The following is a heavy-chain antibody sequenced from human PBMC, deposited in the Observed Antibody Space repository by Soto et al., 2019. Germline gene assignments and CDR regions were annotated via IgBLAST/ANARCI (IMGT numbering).Heavy chain of an antibody. V-gene: IGHV4-30-2*01. CDR2: ISDRGST. D-gene: IGHD3-16*01. J-gene: IGHJ5*02. CDR3: ARGGLIPAS. Sequence: QLQLQESGSGLVEPSQTLSLTCAVSGGSISSGGYSWSWIRQPPGKGLEWMGYISDRGSTYFSPPLKRPVTISVDRAKNQFSLILRSVAAADTALYFRARGGLIPASWGRGTLATVSS. CDR1: GGSISSGGYS.